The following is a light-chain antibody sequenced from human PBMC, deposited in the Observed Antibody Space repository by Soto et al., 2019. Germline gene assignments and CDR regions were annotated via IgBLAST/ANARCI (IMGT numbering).Light chain of an antibody. CDR1: QGINIF. CDR2: AAS. CDR3: QQRNSYPRT. V-gene: IGKV1-9*01. J-gene: IGKJ2*01. Sequence: IQLTQSPSFLSASLGDRVTITCRASQGINIFLAWFQQKPGKAPNLLISAASTLQSGVPSRFRGSGSETEFTLTITSLQPEDSETYYCQQRNSYPRTFGQGTKVDIK.